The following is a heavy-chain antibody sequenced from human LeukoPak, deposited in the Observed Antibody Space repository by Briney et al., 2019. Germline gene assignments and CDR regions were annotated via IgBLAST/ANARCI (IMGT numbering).Heavy chain of an antibody. CDR3: AKGPSLRFDP. V-gene: IGHV3-23*01. CDR2: ISGSGGST. Sequence: WGSLRLSCAASGFTFSSYAMSWVRPAPGKGREWGSAISGSGGSTYYADSVKGRFTISRDNSKNTLYLRRKSLRATDMSVCACAKGPSLRFDPWGQGTLVTVSS. J-gene: IGHJ5*02. CDR1: GFTFSSYA.